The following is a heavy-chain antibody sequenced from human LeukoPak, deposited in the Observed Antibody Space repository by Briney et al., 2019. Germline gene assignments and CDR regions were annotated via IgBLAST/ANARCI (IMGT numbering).Heavy chain of an antibody. CDR3: AKHVIAVAGNNWFDP. J-gene: IGHJ5*02. CDR1: GFTFSSYG. CDR2: ISYDGSNK. D-gene: IGHD6-19*01. Sequence: GRSLRLSCAASGFTFSSYGMHWVRQAPGKRLEWVAVISYDGSNKYYADSVKGRFTISRDNSKNTLYLQMNSLRAEDTAVYYCAKHVIAVAGNNWFDPWGQGTLVTVSS. V-gene: IGHV3-30*18.